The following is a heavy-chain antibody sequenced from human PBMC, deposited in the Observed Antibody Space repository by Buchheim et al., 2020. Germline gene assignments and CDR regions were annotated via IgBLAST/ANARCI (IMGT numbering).Heavy chain of an antibody. CDR2: ISYDGSNK. V-gene: IGHV3-30*18. D-gene: IGHD6-19*01. CDR1: GFTFSSYG. CDR3: AKSAVAGDFDY. J-gene: IGHJ4*02. Sequence: QVQLVESGGGVVQPGRSLRLSCAASGFTFSSYGMHWVRQAPGKGLEWVAVISYDGSNKYYADSVKGRFTISRDNSKNTLYLQMNSLRAEDTAVYYCAKSAVAGDFDYWGQGTL.